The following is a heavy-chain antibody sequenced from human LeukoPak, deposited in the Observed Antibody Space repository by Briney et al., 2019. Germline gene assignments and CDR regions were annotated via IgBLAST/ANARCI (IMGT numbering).Heavy chain of an antibody. J-gene: IGHJ4*02. D-gene: IGHD1-14*01. CDR1: GLTFSTSG. CDR2: IGPTGSDR. CDR3: ATETNGRHYDY. Sequence: PGGSLRLACTASGLTFSTSGFNWVRQDPGKGLEWVASIGPTGSDRYHADSIKGRFTISRDNANNFLYLQMNSLRAEDTAVYYCATETNGRHYDYWSQGTLLTVSS. V-gene: IGHV3-21*06.